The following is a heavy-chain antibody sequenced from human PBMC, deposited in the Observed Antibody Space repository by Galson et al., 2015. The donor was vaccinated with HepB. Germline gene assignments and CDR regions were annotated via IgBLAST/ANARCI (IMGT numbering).Heavy chain of an antibody. Sequence: SLRLSCAASGFTFSDYYMSWIRQAPGKGLEWVSYISSSSSYTNYADSVKGRFTISRDNAKNSLYLQMNSLRAEDTAVYYCARDKITFGGVIASGAFDIWGQGTMVTVSS. CDR1: GFTFSDYY. CDR3: ARDKITFGGVIASGAFDI. J-gene: IGHJ3*02. CDR2: ISSSSSYT. V-gene: IGHV3-11*05. D-gene: IGHD3-16*02.